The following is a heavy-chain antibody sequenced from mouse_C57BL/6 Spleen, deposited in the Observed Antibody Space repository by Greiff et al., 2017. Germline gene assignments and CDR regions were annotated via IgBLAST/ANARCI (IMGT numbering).Heavy chain of an antibody. CDR2: ISSGGSYT. Sequence: EVHLVESGGYLVKPGGSLKLSCAASGFTFSSYGMSLVRQTPDKRLEWVATISSGGSYTYYPDSVKGRFTISRDNAKNTLYLQMSGLKSEDTAMYYCARHGEGYFDVWGTGTTVTVSS. J-gene: IGHJ1*03. CDR3: ARHGEGYFDV. CDR1: GFTFSSYG. V-gene: IGHV5-6*01.